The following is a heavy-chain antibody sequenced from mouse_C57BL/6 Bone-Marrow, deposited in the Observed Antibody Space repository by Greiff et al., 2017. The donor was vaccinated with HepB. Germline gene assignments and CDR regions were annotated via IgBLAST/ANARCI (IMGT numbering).Heavy chain of an antibody. J-gene: IGHJ4*01. CDR2: IDPSDSYT. CDR1: GYTFTSYW. Sequence: QVQLQQPGAELVRPGTSVKLSCKASGYTFTSYWMHWVKQRPGQGLEWIGVIDPSDSYTNYNQKFKGKATLTVDTSSSTAYMQLSSLTSEDSAVYYCAREGPYYYGSSYAMDYWGQGTSVTVSS. D-gene: IGHD1-1*01. V-gene: IGHV1-59*01. CDR3: AREGPYYYGSSYAMDY.